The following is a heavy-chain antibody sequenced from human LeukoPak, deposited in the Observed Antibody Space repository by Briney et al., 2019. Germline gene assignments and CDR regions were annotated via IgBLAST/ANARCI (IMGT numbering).Heavy chain of an antibody. CDR1: GFTFNMYW. J-gene: IGHJ4*02. V-gene: IGHV3-7*01. D-gene: IGHD4-23*01. CDR2: INKDGSDK. CDR3: ARDAGYGGNSDY. Sequence: GGSLRLSCAASGFTFNMYWMTWVRQAPGKGLESVAYINKDGSDKYYVDPVKGRFTVSRDNAKNSLYLQMNSLRAEDTAVYYCARDAGYGGNSDYWGQGTLVTVSS.